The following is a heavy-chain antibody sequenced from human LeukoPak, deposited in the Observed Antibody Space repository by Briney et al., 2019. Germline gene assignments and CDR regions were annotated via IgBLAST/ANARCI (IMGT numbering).Heavy chain of an antibody. Sequence: GGSLRLSCAASGFTVSSNYMSWVRQAPGKGLEWVSVIYSGGSTYYADSVKGRFTISRDNSKNTLYLQMNSLRAEDTAVYYCAREVWDYSSGWSESYYYYGMDVWGQGTTVTVSS. V-gene: IGHV3-66*01. CDR3: AREVWDYSSGWSESYYYYGMDV. D-gene: IGHD6-19*01. J-gene: IGHJ6*02. CDR2: IYSGGST. CDR1: GFTVSSNY.